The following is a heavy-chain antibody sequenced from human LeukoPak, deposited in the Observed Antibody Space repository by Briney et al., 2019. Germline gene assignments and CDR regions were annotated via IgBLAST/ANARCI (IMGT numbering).Heavy chain of an antibody. CDR2: IYHSGST. D-gene: IGHD3-22*01. CDR3: ARDSGWYDSSGYPAREYRYFDL. CDR1: GGSISSGGYS. Sequence: SETLSLTCAVSGGSISSGGYSWSWIRQPPGTGLEWIGYIYHSGSTYYNPSLKSRVTISVDRSKNQFSLKLSSVTAADTAVYYCARDSGWYDSSGYPAREYRYFDLWGRGTLVTVSS. J-gene: IGHJ2*01. V-gene: IGHV4-30-2*01.